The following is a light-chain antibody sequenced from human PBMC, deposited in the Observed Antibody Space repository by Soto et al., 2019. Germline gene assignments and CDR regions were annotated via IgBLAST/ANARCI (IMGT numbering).Light chain of an antibody. CDR1: SSDIGGYNY. J-gene: IGLJ1*01. CDR3: SSYTISSTLYV. CDR2: EVS. Sequence: QSVLTQPASVSGSPGQSITISCAGTSSDIGGYNYVSWYQQHPGKAPKVMIYEVSNRPSGVSNRFSGSKSGNTASLTISGIQAEDEADYYCSSYTISSTLYVFGSGTKLTVL. V-gene: IGLV2-14*01.